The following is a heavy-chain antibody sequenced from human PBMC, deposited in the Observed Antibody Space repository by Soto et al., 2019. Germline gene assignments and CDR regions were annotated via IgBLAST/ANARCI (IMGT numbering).Heavy chain of an antibody. V-gene: IGHV3-11*01. Sequence: GVSLRLSCAASGFTFSDYYMSWIRQAPGKGLEWVSYISSSGSTIYYADSVKGRFTISRDNAKNSLYLQMNSLRAEDTAVYYCARAACSGGSCAPYYYYMDVWGKGTTVTVSS. D-gene: IGHD2-15*01. CDR1: GFTFSDYY. CDR2: ISSSGSTI. J-gene: IGHJ6*03. CDR3: ARAACSGGSCAPYYYYMDV.